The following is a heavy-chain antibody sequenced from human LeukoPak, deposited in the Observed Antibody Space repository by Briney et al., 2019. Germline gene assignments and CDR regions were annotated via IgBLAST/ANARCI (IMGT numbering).Heavy chain of an antibody. V-gene: IGHV4-4*07. CDR1: GGSISSYY. D-gene: IGHD1-26*01. Sequence: ASETLSLTCTVSGGSISSYYWSWIRQPAGKGLEWIGRIYTSGSTNYNPSLKSRVTISVDTSKNQFPLKLSSVTAADTAVYYCARARPIKRMIVGAIGFDYWGQGTLVTVSS. J-gene: IGHJ4*02. CDR2: IYTSGST. CDR3: ARARPIKRMIVGAIGFDY.